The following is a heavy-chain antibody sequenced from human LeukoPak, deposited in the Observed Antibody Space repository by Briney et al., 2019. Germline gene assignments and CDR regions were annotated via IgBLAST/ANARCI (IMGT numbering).Heavy chain of an antibody. CDR2: ISGSGGST. CDR1: GFTFSSYA. V-gene: IGHV3-23*01. Sequence: AGGSLRLSCAASGFTFSSYAMSWVRPAPGKGLEWVSAISGSGGSTYYADSVKGRFTISRDNSKNTLYLQMNSLRAEDTPVYYCAKDRGPLRAKIVVVPDAIDYWGQGTLVPVSS. J-gene: IGHJ4*02. CDR3: AKDRGPLRAKIVVVPDAIDY. D-gene: IGHD2-2*01.